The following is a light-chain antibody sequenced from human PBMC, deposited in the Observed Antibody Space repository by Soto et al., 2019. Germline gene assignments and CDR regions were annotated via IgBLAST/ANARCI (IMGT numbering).Light chain of an antibody. Sequence: EIVLTQSPATLSSFPGDRVTLSCRASQYINTRLAWYQHRPGQSPRLLIYGASTRATDIPATFTGSGSGTEFTLTISSLQSEDIAVYYCQKYNKWPQTVGHGTKVAIK. CDR1: QYINTR. V-gene: IGKV3-15*01. CDR3: QKYNKWPQT. J-gene: IGKJ1*01. CDR2: GAS.